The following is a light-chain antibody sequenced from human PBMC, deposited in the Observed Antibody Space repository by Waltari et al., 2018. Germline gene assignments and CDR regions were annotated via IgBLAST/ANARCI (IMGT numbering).Light chain of an antibody. CDR3: QQYDISPLT. Sequence: EIVLTQSPGTLSLSPGERATLSCRASQTVRTTYLAWYQQKPGQAPTLLIYGSSSRATGIPDRFSGSGSGTDFSLTISSLDPEDFAVYYFQQYDISPLTFGGGTKVESK. V-gene: IGKV3-20*01. CDR1: QTVRTTY. CDR2: GSS. J-gene: IGKJ4*01.